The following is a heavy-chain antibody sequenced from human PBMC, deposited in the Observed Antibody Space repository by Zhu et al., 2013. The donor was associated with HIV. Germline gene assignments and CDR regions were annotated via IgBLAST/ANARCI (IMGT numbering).Heavy chain of an antibody. J-gene: IGHJ4*02. V-gene: IGHV3-30*03. CDR1: GFTFSSYG. CDR2: ISFDGSNQ. CDR3: ARDGYNFIPFDL. Sequence: VQLVESGGGVVQPGRSLRLSCAASGFTFSSYGMHWVRQAPGKGLEWMAVISFDGSNQHYADSVKGRFTISRDNSKNTVYMQMNSLRAEDTAVYFCARDGYNFIPFDLWGQGTLVAVSS. D-gene: IGHD5-12*01.